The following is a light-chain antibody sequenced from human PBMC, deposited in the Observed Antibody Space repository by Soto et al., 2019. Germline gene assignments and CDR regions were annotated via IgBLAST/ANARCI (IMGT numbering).Light chain of an antibody. V-gene: IGLV2-14*01. CDR2: DVS. J-gene: IGLJ2*01. CDR1: SSDVGGYNY. Sequence: QSALTQPASVSGSPGQSITISCTGTSSDVGGYNYVSWYQQHPGKAPKLMIYDVSNRPSGVSNRFSGSKSGTTASLTISGLQAEDEDDYYCSSYTTSSTPVFGGGTKLTVL. CDR3: SSYTTSSTPV.